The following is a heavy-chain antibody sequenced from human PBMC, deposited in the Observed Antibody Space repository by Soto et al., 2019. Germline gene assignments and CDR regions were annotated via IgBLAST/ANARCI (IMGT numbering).Heavy chain of an antibody. CDR3: ARDPQYYYGSGSYSSFFDY. Sequence: VASVNVSCKSSGYTFTSYYIHWVRQAPGQGLEWMGIINPSGGSTSYAQKFQGRVTMTRDTSTSTVYMELSSLRSEDTAVYYCARDPQYYYGSGSYSSFFDYWGQGTLVTVSS. CDR1: GYTFTSYY. V-gene: IGHV1-46*01. D-gene: IGHD3-10*01. J-gene: IGHJ4*02. CDR2: INPSGGST.